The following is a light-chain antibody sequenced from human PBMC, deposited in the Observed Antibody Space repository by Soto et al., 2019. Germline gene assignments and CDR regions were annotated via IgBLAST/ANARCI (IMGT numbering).Light chain of an antibody. CDR2: NNN. CDR1: AFNVGEGFD. V-gene: IGLV1-40*01. CDR3: QSYDSSLSGVV. Sequence: QSVLTQPPSVSGATGQRVVVSCNGTAFNVGEGFDVHWYQQLPGKAPKLLIYNNNRRPSGVPERFSGSMSGTSASLAIDGLQAEDEAHYYCQSYDSSLSGVVFGGGTKVTVL. J-gene: IGLJ2*01.